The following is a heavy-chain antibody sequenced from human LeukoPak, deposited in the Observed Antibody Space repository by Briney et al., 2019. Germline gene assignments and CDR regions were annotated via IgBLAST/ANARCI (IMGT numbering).Heavy chain of an antibody. J-gene: IGHJ4*02. V-gene: IGHV1-8*01. CDR2: MNPNSGNT. CDR3: ARDAYCGGDCYPPL. Sequence: GASVKVSCKASGYTFTSYDINWVRQATGQGLEWMGWMNPNSGNTGYAQKFQGRVTMTRNTSISTAYMELSSLRSEDTAVYYCARDAYCGGDCYPPLWGQGTLVTVSS. D-gene: IGHD2-21*01. CDR1: GYTFTSYD.